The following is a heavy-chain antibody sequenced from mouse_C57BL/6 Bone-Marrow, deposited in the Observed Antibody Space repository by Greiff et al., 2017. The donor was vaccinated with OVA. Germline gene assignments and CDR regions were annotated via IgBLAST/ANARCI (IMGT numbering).Heavy chain of an antibody. Sequence: VKLVESGPGLVAPSQSLSITCTVSGFSLTSYAISWVRQPPGKGLEWLGVIWTGGGTNYNSALKSRLSISKDNSKSQVFLKMNSLQTDDTARYYCARNGQLRLQNAMDYWGQGTSVTVSS. D-gene: IGHD3-2*02. CDR1: GFSLTSYA. CDR3: ARNGQLRLQNAMDY. CDR2: IWTGGGT. V-gene: IGHV2-9-1*01. J-gene: IGHJ4*01.